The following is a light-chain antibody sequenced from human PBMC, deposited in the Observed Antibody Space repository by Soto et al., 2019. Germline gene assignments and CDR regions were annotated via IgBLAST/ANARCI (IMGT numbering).Light chain of an antibody. Sequence: QSVLTQPPSASGTPGQRVTISCSGSSSNIGSNTVNWYQQLPGTAPTLLIYYNNQRPSGVPDRFSGSKSGTSASLALSGLQSEDEAHYYCAAWDDSLYGWVFGGGTQLTVL. CDR1: SSNIGSNT. J-gene: IGLJ3*02. CDR2: YNN. CDR3: AAWDDSLYGWV. V-gene: IGLV1-44*01.